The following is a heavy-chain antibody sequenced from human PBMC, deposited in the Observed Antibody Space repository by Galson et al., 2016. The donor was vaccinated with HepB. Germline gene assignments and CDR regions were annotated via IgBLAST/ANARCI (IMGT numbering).Heavy chain of an antibody. CDR2: ISWNGVRT. D-gene: IGHD2-2*01. V-gene: IGHV3-43*01. CDR3: AKTGLRPRYCSGPSCPDADYYYYAMDV. CDR1: GFKFDDYT. J-gene: IGHJ6*02. Sequence: SLRLSCAGSGFKFDDYTMHWVRQVPGKGLQWVSLISWNGVRTYYADSVKGRFTISRDDSKKSLYLQMNSLRTEDTALYYCAKTGLRPRYCSGPSCPDADYYYYAMDVWGQGPTVTVSS.